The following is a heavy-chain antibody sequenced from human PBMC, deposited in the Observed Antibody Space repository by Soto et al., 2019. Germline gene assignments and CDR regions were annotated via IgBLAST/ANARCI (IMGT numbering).Heavy chain of an antibody. CDR2: VIPIFGTA. J-gene: IGHJ6*02. D-gene: IGHD3-3*01. V-gene: IGHV1-69*01. CDR3: VKPIVEGGDYFYAMDV. CDR1: RGTFGSYA. Sequence: QVQLVQSGAVLKKPGSSVKVSCKASRGTFGSYAITWVRQAPGQGLEWMGGVIPIFGTANYAPKFQGRATVSADESTCTVYMELSSLRSEDTAVYYCVKPIVEGGDYFYAMDVWGQGTTVTVSS.